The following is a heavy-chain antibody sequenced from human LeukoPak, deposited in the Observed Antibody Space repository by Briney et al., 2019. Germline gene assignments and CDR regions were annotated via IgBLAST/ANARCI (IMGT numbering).Heavy chain of an antibody. CDR2: IYSGGST. D-gene: IGHD3-10*01. CDR1: GFTVSSNY. V-gene: IGHV3-53*01. J-gene: IGHJ4*02. CDR3: ARSDYYGSGSYSADY. Sequence: GGSLRLSCAASGFTVSSNYMSWVRQAPGKGLEWVSVIYSGGSTYYADSVKGRFTISRDNSKNTLYLQMNSLRAKDTAVYYCARSDYYGSGSYSADYWGQGTLVTVSS.